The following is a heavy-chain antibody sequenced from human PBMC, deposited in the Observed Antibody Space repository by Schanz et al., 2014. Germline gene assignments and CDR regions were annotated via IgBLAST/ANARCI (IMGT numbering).Heavy chain of an antibody. CDR2: IKQDGSEK. J-gene: IGHJ4*02. CDR3: AKDHAGSDILTALGN. Sequence: EVQLVESGGGLVQPGGSLRLSCAASGFIFSNSWLSWVRQAPGKGLEWVANIKQDGSEKYYVDSVKGRFTISRDNAKNSLYLQINNLRAEDTAVYYCAKDHAGSDILTALGNWGQGTLVTVSS. CDR1: GFIFSNSW. V-gene: IGHV3-7*03. D-gene: IGHD3-9*01.